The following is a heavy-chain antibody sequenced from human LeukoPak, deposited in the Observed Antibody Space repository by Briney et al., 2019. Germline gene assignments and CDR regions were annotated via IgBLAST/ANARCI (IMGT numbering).Heavy chain of an antibody. CDR1: DGSISTYT. J-gene: IGHJ6*03. CDR2: IYSSGTT. V-gene: IGHV4-4*07. Sequence: SETLSLTCTVPDGSISTYTWTWIRQPAGKGLEWIGRIYSSGTTISNPSLKSRLTMSVDTSKNQFSLNLRSVTAAETAVYYCARNSPEWSHLRYFHYYYMDVWSKGTTVTVSS. CDR3: ARNSPEWSHLRYFHYYYMDV. D-gene: IGHD3-3*01.